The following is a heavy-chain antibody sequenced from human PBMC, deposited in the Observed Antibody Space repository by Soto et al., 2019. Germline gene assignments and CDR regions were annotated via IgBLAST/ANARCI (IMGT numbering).Heavy chain of an antibody. Sequence: GGSLRLSCAASGFNFSNHWMHWVRQRPAEGLVWVSRITSDGKSKAYAESVKGRFAISRANAKNTLYLQMNGLTAEDTAVYYCARESGDWPLNWFDPWGQGTLVTVSS. CDR1: GFNFSNHW. D-gene: IGHD2-21*02. CDR2: ITSDGKSK. J-gene: IGHJ5*02. CDR3: ARESGDWPLNWFDP. V-gene: IGHV3-74*01.